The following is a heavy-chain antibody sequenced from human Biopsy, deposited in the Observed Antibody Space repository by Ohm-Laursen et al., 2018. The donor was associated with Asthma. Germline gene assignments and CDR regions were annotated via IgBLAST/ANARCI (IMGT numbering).Heavy chain of an antibody. Sequence: GASVKVSCKASGGTFSSNSINWVRQAPGQGLEWMGRIIPIFGPTNYAQKFQGRVTISADDSTSTAYMELSSLRSEDTAVYYCAESDYYGSGYYYGMDVWGQGTTVTVSS. CDR3: AESDYYGSGYYYGMDV. D-gene: IGHD3-10*01. CDR1: GGTFSSNS. J-gene: IGHJ6*02. CDR2: IIPIFGPT. V-gene: IGHV1-69*13.